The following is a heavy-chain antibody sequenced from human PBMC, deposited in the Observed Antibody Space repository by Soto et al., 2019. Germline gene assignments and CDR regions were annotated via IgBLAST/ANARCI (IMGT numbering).Heavy chain of an antibody. CDR3: ARFNIVVVPAAISGWFDP. J-gene: IGHJ5*02. D-gene: IGHD2-2*01. CDR1: GGSFSGYY. CDR2: INHSGST. V-gene: IGHV4-34*01. Sequence: SETLSLTCAVYGGSFSGYYWSWIRQPPGKGLEWIGEINHSGSTNYNPSLKSRVTISVDTSKNQFSLKLSSVTAADTAVYYCARFNIVVVPAAISGWFDPWGQGTLVTVSS.